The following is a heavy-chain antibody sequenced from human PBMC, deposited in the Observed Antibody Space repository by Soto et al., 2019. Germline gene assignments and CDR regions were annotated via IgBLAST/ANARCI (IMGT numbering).Heavy chain of an antibody. CDR3: TRSVTGITAHFDY. Sequence: EVQLVEPGGGWVQPGGPLKLSCAASGFTFSRSTMHWVRQASGKGLEWVGRIRGKANSYTTAYAASVKGRFSVSRDDSKNTAYLQMMSLKTEDTAVYFCTRSVTGITAHFDYWGQGTLVTVSS. CDR2: IRGKANSYTT. CDR1: GFTFSRST. J-gene: IGHJ4*02. V-gene: IGHV3-73*01. D-gene: IGHD1-7*01.